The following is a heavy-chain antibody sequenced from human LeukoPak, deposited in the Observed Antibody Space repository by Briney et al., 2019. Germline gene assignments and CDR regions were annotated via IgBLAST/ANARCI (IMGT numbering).Heavy chain of an antibody. V-gene: IGHV4-59*12. CDR1: GASISSYY. CDR3: ARAPDPNFYDRSGFDY. CDR2: ISYSGST. Sequence: NASETLSLTCTVSGASISSYYWSWIRQPPGKGLEWIGYISYSGSTNYNPSLKSRVTISVDTSKNQFSLNLSSVTAADTAVYYCARAPDPNFYDRSGFDYWGQGTLITVSS. J-gene: IGHJ4*02. D-gene: IGHD3-22*01.